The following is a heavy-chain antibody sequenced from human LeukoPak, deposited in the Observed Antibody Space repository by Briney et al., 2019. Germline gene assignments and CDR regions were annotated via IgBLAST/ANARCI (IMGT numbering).Heavy chain of an antibody. CDR1: GFTFSSYW. J-gene: IGHJ3*02. D-gene: IGHD3-10*01. Sequence: PGGSLRLSCAASGFTFSSYWMHWVRQAPGKGLVWVSRIKTDGSSTMYADSVKGRFTISRDNAKNTLYLQMNSLRAEDTALYYCAKGDLWFGELGHDAFDIWGQGTMVTVSS. CDR2: IKTDGSST. V-gene: IGHV3-74*03. CDR3: AKGDLWFGELGHDAFDI.